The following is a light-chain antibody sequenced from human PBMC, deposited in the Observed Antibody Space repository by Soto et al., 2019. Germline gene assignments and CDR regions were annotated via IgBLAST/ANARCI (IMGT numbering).Light chain of an antibody. Sequence: EVVLTQSPAILSLSPGERATLSCRASQSVSSTYLAWYQQKPGQAPRLLIYGTSSRATGIPARFSGRGSGTEFTLTISSLQSEDFGVYYCQQYNNWPGTFGQGTKVDIK. J-gene: IGKJ1*01. V-gene: IGKV3D-15*01. CDR3: QQYNNWPGT. CDR2: GTS. CDR1: QSVSSTY.